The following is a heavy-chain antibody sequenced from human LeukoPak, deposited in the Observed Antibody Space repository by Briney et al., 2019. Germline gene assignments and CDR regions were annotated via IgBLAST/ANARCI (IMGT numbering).Heavy chain of an antibody. J-gene: IGHJ6*02. Sequence: GGSLRLSCAASGFTFDDYAMHWVRQAPGKGLEWVSSITWHSSIIDYADSVKGRFTISRDNAKNSLCLQMNSLRLEDTALYYCAKDANYYGSGTHHNGEGYYYAMDVWGQGTTVTVSS. CDR1: GFTFDDYA. V-gene: IGHV3-9*01. CDR2: ITWHSSII. D-gene: IGHD3-10*01. CDR3: AKDANYYGSGTHHNGEGYYYAMDV.